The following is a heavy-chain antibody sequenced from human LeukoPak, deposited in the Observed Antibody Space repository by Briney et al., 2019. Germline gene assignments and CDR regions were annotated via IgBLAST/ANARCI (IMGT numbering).Heavy chain of an antibody. Sequence: SETLSLTCTVSGGSISSSGYYWGWIRQPPGKGLEWIGSIYYSGSTYYNPSLKSRVTIPVDTSKNQFSLKLSSVTAADTAVYYCARQWGYCSSTSCYVFDYWGQGTLVTVSS. V-gene: IGHV4-39*01. CDR1: GGSISSSGYY. CDR2: IYYSGST. CDR3: ARQWGYCSSTSCYVFDY. J-gene: IGHJ4*02. D-gene: IGHD2-2*01.